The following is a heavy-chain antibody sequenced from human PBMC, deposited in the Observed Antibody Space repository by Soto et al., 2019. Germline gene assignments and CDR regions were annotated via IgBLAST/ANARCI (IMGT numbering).Heavy chain of an antibody. D-gene: IGHD3-10*01. V-gene: IGHV1-69*06. Sequence: QVQLVQSGAEVKKPGSSVKVSCKASGGTFGNSAISWVRQAPGQGLEWMGGIIPSFATGNSAPEFQGRLTITADKSTTTAYMELSSLRSEDTAVYYCARSYYGSGSYWFYGMDVWGQWTTVTVSS. CDR2: IIPSFATG. J-gene: IGHJ6*02. CDR1: GGTFGNSA. CDR3: ARSYYGSGSYWFYGMDV.